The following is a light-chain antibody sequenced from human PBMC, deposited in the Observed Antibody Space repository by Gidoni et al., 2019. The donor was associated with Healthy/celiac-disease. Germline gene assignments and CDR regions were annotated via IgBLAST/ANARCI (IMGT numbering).Light chain of an antibody. CDR1: QRISSY. J-gene: IGKJ2*03. CDR3: QQSYSTPYS. Sequence: IQITQSPSSLSASVGDRVTITCRASQRISSYLNWYQQKPGKAPKLRSDAASSLQSGGPSRFSGSGSGTDFTLTISSLQPEDFATYYCQQSYSTPYSFGQGTKLEIK. V-gene: IGKV1-39*01. CDR2: AAS.